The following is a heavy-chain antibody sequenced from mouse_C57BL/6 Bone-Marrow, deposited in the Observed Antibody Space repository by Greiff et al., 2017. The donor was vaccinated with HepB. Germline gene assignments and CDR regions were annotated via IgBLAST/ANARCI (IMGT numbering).Heavy chain of an antibody. J-gene: IGHJ2*01. CDR3: AREGLVATGFDY. Sequence: EVHLVESGPVLVKPGASVKMSCKASGYTFTDYYMNWVKQSHGKSLEWIGVINPYNGGTSYNQKFKGKATLTVDKSSSTAYMELNSLTSEDSAVYYCAREGLVATGFDYWGQGTTLTVSS. CDR1: GYTFTDYY. D-gene: IGHD1-1*01. V-gene: IGHV1-19*01. CDR2: INPYNGGT.